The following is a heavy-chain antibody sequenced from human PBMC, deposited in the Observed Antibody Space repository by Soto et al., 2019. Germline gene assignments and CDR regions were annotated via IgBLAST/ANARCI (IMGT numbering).Heavy chain of an antibody. J-gene: IGHJ5*02. Sequence: VQLVESGGGLVKPGGSLRLSCAASGFTFSNAWMTWVRQAPGKGLEWVGRIKSKIHGGTTDYIAPVKGRFIISRDDSKNTLYLEMNSLKIEDTAVYCCTTEDGWATSWGRGTLVTVSS. D-gene: IGHD3-16*01. CDR1: GFTFSNAW. CDR2: IKSKIHGGTT. V-gene: IGHV3-15*01. CDR3: TTEDGWATS.